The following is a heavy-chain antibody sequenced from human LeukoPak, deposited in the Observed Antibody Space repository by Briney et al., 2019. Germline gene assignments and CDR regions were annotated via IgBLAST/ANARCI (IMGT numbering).Heavy chain of an antibody. Sequence: GGSLRLSCAASGFTFSTYAMHWVRQAPGKGLEWVAVISYDGSSKYYADSVKGRFTISRDNSKNTLYLQMNSLRAEDTAVYYCAKQVRGGWYSDYWGQGTLVTVSS. V-gene: IGHV3-30*18. D-gene: IGHD6-19*01. CDR1: GFTFSTYA. J-gene: IGHJ4*02. CDR3: AKQVRGGWYSDY. CDR2: ISYDGSSK.